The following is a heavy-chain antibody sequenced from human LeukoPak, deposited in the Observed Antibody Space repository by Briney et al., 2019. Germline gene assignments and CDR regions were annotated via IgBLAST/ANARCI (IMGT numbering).Heavy chain of an antibody. Sequence: PGGSLRLSCAASGFIVSYSYMSWVRQAPGKGLEWVSLIRYDGSSKYYADSVRGRVTISRDNSKNTLYLQMNSLRAEDTAVYYCARYSGNYGLDYWGQGTLVTVSS. D-gene: IGHD4-17*01. CDR3: ARYSGNYGLDY. V-gene: IGHV3-30*02. J-gene: IGHJ4*02. CDR2: IRYDGSSK. CDR1: GFIVSYSY.